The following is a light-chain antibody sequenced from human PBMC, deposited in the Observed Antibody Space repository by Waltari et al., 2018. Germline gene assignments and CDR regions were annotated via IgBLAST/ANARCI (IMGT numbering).Light chain of an antibody. J-gene: IGKJ2*01. CDR3: QHYDKWLRYS. Sequence: ATLSVSPGERATLSCRASQSISTNLAWFQEKPGQAPRLLIYGASTRATGVPARFSGSGSGTYFTLVISSLRSEDFAVYYCQHYDKWLRYSFGQGTKVEIK. V-gene: IGKV3-15*01. CDR1: QSISTN. CDR2: GAS.